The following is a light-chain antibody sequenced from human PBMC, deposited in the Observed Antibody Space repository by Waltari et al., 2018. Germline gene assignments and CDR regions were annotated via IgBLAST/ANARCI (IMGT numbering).Light chain of an antibody. CDR1: QSLSKRY. V-gene: IGKV3-20*01. Sequence: VLTQSPGTLSLSPGERVTLPCRASQSLSKRYLAWYQQKPGQAPRLLIYGASSRAAGIPDRFSGSGSGTDFTLTISRLEPEDVAMYYCQQYGSSVMYTFGQGTKLEIK. CDR3: QQYGSSVMYT. J-gene: IGKJ2*01. CDR2: GAS.